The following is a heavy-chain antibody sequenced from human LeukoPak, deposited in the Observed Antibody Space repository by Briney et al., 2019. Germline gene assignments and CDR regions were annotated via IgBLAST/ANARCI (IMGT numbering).Heavy chain of an antibody. CDR3: ASLHTTVTKGWFDP. D-gene: IGHD4-17*01. V-gene: IGHV1-69*05. Sequence: GASVKASCKASGYTFTSYGISWVRQAPGQGLEWMGRIIPIFGTANYAQKFQGRVTITTDESTSTAYMELSSLRSEDTAVYYCASLHTTVTKGWFDPWGQGTLVTVSS. CDR1: GYTFTSYG. J-gene: IGHJ5*02. CDR2: IIPIFGTA.